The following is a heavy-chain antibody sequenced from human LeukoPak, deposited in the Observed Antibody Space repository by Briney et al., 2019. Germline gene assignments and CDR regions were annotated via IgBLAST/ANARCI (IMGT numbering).Heavy chain of an antibody. CDR1: GFTFSDYT. Sequence: PGGSLRLSCAASGFTFSDYTMNWVRLAPGKGLEWVSSISGSSNYIYYADSVKGRFTISRGNAKNSLYLQMNGLRVEDTAVYYCARDESGDNDAFDIWGQGTMVTVSS. CDR3: ARDESGDNDAFDI. V-gene: IGHV3-21*01. CDR2: ISGSSNYI. D-gene: IGHD2-21*01. J-gene: IGHJ3*02.